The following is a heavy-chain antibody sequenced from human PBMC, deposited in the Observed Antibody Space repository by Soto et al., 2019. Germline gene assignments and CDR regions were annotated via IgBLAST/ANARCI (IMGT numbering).Heavy chain of an antibody. J-gene: IGHJ6*02. CDR2: IYSGGSA. CDR1: GFIVSSNY. CDR3: VRDDYGLDV. V-gene: IGHV3-53*01. Sequence: GGSLRLSCAASGFIVSSNYMSWVRQAPGKGLEWVSVIYSGGSANYADSVKGRFTISRDNSKNTLYLQMNSLRAEDRAVYYCVRDDYGLDVWGQGTAVTVSS.